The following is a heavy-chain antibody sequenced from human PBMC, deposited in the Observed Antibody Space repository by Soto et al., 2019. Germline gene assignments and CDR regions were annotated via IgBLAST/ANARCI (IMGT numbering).Heavy chain of an antibody. CDR3: ERDVQVHTTDFVY. V-gene: IGHV1-69*19. J-gene: IGHJ4*02. CDR1: GGTFNTYA. Sequence: QVQLVQSGAEMKKPGSSVKVSCQSSGGTFNTYAMNWVRQAPGQGPEWMGDISPMFGAANYAPKFQGRVTITADESTGTSYMQLSSLTSADTALYLCERDVQVHTTDFVYWGQGNLVTVSS. D-gene: IGHD3-10*01. CDR2: ISPMFGAA.